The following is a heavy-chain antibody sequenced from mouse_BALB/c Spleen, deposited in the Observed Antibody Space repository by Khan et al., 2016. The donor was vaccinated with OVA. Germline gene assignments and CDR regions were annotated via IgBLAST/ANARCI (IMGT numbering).Heavy chain of an antibody. CDR3: ARGGGTAPFAY. Sequence: EVELVESGGGLVQPGGSRKLSCAASGYTFSDYGMAWVRQAPGQGLEWVAFISDFADTFNYADTVTGRFNLSRENATNTPYMEISHLRSEDPAMYYCARGGGTAPFAYWGQGTRVTVSA. D-gene: IGHD1-2*01. CDR1: GYTFSDYG. CDR2: ISDFADTF. V-gene: IGHV5-15*02. J-gene: IGHJ3*01.